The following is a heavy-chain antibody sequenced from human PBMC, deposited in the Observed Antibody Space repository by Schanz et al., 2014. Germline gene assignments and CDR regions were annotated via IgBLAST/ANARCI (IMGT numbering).Heavy chain of an antibody. CDR3: ARVRSEDYGGMDV. CDR2: INPNTGGT. Sequence: QVQLVQSGAEVKKPGDSVKVSCKASGYSIGGYYMHWVRQAPGVGPEWMGRINPNTGGTQYAQKFQGRVTRTTAKSSSTAYMELSRLRSDDTAVYYCARVRSEDYGGMDVWGQGTTVTVSS. V-gene: IGHV1-2*06. CDR1: GYSIGGYY. J-gene: IGHJ6*02.